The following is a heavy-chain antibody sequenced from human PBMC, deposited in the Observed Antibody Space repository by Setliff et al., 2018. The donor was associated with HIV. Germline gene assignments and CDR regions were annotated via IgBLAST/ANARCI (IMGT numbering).Heavy chain of an antibody. D-gene: IGHD2-15*01. J-gene: IGHJ6*03. Sequence: ASVKVSCKASGYTFTSYAMNWVRQAPGQGLEWMGWINTNTGNPTYDQGFTGRFVFSLDTSVSTAYLQISSLKAEDTAVYYCAREVVVAGVHYYNMDVWGKGTTVTVSS. V-gene: IGHV7-4-1*02. CDR3: AREVVVAGVHYYNMDV. CDR2: INTNTGNP. CDR1: GYTFTSYA.